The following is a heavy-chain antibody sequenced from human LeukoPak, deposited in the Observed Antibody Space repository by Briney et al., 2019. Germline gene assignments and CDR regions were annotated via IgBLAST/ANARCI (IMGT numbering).Heavy chain of an antibody. J-gene: IGHJ6*02. CDR2: INADGGRT. V-gene: IGHV3-43*02. CDR3: ATWAFYHGLDR. CDR1: GFTIDAYA. D-gene: IGHD2/OR15-2a*01. Sequence: GGSLTLSCAASGFTIDAYAMHWVRQPPGKGLEWVSLINADGGRTYYADSVKGRFTISRDNSKNSLYLQMNSLRTEDTALYYFATWAFYHGLDRWGQGTTVTVSS.